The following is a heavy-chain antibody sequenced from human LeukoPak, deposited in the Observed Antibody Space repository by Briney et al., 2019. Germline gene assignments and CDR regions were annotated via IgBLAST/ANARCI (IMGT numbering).Heavy chain of an antibody. V-gene: IGHV4-59*08. CDR3: VRREGYSSSPLGS. Sequence: SETLSLTCTVSGGSIYSYYWTWIRQPPGKGLECIGYIHSSGSIHYNPSVRSRVTISLDTSKNQFSFNLTSVTAADTAVYYCVRREGYSSSPLGSWGQGTLVTVSS. J-gene: IGHJ5*02. CDR1: GGSIYSYY. D-gene: IGHD2-15*01. CDR2: IHSSGSI.